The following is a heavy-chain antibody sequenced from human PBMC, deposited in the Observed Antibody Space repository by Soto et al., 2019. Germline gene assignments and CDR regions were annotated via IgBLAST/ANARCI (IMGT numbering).Heavy chain of an antibody. CDR1: GGSINNHY. CDR3: GRLEGLATISYYFDY. D-gene: IGHD3-9*01. V-gene: IGHV4-59*11. CDR2: VYYTGST. Sequence: LSLTCTVSGGSINNHYWSWIRQPPEKGLEWIGYVYYTGSTNYNPSLKSRVTISVDTSKNQFSLNLMSLSAADTAVYYCGRLEGLATISYYFDYWGQGALVTVSS. J-gene: IGHJ4*02.